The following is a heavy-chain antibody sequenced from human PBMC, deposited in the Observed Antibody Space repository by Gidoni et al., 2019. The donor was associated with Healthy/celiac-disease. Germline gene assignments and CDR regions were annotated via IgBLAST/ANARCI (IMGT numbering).Heavy chain of an antibody. D-gene: IGHD3-22*01. Sequence: EVQLLESGGAWVQPGGSLRLSCPASGFPFDSYAMSWVRQAPGKGLEWVSAISGSGGSTYYADSVKGRFTISRDNSKNTLYLQMNSLRAEDTAVYYCAKVMAYYYDSDAFDIWGQGTMVTVSS. V-gene: IGHV3-23*01. J-gene: IGHJ3*02. CDR3: AKVMAYYYDSDAFDI. CDR2: ISGSGGST. CDR1: GFPFDSYA.